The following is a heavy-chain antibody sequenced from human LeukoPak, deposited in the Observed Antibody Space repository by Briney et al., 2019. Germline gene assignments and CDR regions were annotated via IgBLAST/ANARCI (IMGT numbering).Heavy chain of an antibody. CDR3: ARGPYGTGSHFDF. J-gene: IGHJ4*02. CDR1: LSTFTSYD. CDR2: MIPNSGDT. Sequence: ASGKVSCKASLSTFTSYDINWVRQATGQGLEGMGWMIPNSGDTGYTPRFQGRVTMTRDTSKSTAYMELSSLRSEDTAVYYCARGPYGTGSHFDFWGQGTLVTVSS. V-gene: IGHV1-8*02. D-gene: IGHD3-10*01.